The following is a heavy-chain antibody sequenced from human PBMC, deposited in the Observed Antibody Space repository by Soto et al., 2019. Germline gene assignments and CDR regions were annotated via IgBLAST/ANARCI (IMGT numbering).Heavy chain of an antibody. D-gene: IGHD2-21*02. Sequence: PGESLKISCKGSGYSFTSYWISWVRQMPGKGLEWMGRIDPSDSYTNYSPSFQGHVTISADKSISTAYLQWSSLKASDTAMYYCASSLAYCGGDCYSSNYWGQGTLVTVSS. CDR2: IDPSDSYT. J-gene: IGHJ4*02. CDR1: GYSFTSYW. V-gene: IGHV5-10-1*01. CDR3: ASSLAYCGGDCYSSNY.